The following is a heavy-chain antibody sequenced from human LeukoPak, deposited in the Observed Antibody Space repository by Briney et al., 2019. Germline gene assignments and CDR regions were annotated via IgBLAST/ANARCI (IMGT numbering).Heavy chain of an antibody. CDR2: IFCSGNT. Sequence: PSETLCLTCTVSGGSISSSSRYWGWLRQPPGKGLEWIGRIFCSGNTYHNPPLKSRVTISVDTSKNQFSLKLSSVTAADTAVYYCARTHYDFWSGYSNDAFDIWGQGTMVTVSS. V-gene: IGHV4-39*07. CDR1: GGSISSSSRY. CDR3: ARTHYDFWSGYSNDAFDI. D-gene: IGHD3-3*01. J-gene: IGHJ3*02.